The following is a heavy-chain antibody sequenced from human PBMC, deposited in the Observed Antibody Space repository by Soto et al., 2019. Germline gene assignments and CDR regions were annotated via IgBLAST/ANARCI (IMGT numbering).Heavy chain of an antibody. CDR3: ARLSSIDSSGYYLDY. D-gene: IGHD3-22*01. CDR2: IYYSGST. J-gene: IGHJ4*02. CDR1: GGSISSGDYY. Sequence: SETLSLTCTVSGGSISSGDYYWSWIRQHPGKGLEWIGYIYYSGSTHYSSSLKSRVTMSVDTSKNQFPLKLTSVTAADTAVYYCARLSSIDSSGYYLDYWGQGTLVTVSS. V-gene: IGHV4-31*03.